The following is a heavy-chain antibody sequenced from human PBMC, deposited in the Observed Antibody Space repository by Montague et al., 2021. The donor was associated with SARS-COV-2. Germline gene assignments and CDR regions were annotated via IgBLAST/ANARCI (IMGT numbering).Heavy chain of an antibody. CDR3: ARDLGRTGYYYGLGV. Sequence: TLSLTCTVSGGSLSSGGYYWSWIRQLPGKGLEWLGYFYYSGSTYYXXXLKSRVFISADMSKNQFFLNLTSVTAADAAVYYCARDLGRTGYYYGLGVWGQGTTVTVSS. V-gene: IGHV4-31*03. J-gene: IGHJ6*02. D-gene: IGHD3/OR15-3a*01. CDR1: GGSLSSGGYY. CDR2: FYYSGST.